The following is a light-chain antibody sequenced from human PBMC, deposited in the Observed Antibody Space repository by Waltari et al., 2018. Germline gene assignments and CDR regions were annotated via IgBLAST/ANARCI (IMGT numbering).Light chain of an antibody. Sequence: EIALTQSPGTLSLSPGERATLSCRASQSVSSNYLTWYQQRPGQAPRLLVYGASIRATGIADRFSGSGSGRDFTLTISRLEPEDFGVYYCHQYGSSRYTFGQGTKREIK. CDR1: QSVSSNY. J-gene: IGKJ2*01. CDR2: GAS. CDR3: HQYGSSRYT. V-gene: IGKV3-20*01.